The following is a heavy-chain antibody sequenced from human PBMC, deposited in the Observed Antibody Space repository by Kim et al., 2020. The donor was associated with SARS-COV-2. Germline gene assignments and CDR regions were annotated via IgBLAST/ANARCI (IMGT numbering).Heavy chain of an antibody. CDR3: VRAGVMITFGGVIATNWFDP. V-gene: IGHV1-46*01. Sequence: ASVKVSCKASGYTFTSYYMHWVRQAPGQGLEWMGIINPSGGSTSYAQKFQGRVTMTRDTSTSTVYMELSSLRSEDTAVYYCVRAGVMITFGGVIATNWFDPWGQGTLVTVSS. J-gene: IGHJ5*02. CDR2: INPSGGST. CDR1: GYTFTSYY. D-gene: IGHD3-16*02.